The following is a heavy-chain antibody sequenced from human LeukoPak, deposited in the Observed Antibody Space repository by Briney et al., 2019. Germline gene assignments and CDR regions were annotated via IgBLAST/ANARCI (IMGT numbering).Heavy chain of an antibody. CDR3: AKDLGYCSSTSCYNPRSYFGY. J-gene: IGHJ4*02. D-gene: IGHD2-2*02. CDR1: GFTFSSYA. CDR2: ISGSSGST. V-gene: IGHV3-23*01. Sequence: GGSLRLSCAASGFTFSSYAMSWVRQAPGKGLEWVSGISGSSGSTYYADSVKGRFTISRDNSKNTLYLQMNSLRAEDTAVYYCAKDLGYCSSTSCYNPRSYFGYWGQGTLVTVSS.